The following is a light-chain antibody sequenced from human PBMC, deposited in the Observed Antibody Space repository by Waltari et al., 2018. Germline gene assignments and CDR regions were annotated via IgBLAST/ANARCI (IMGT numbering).Light chain of an antibody. J-gene: IGKJ3*01. CDR3: QYYGDSPFT. CDR2: GAS. V-gene: IGKV3-20*01. Sequence: SQSFVDNDVACYQHKPCQAPQLLLYGASIRATGSPDSFSRRRSGTDFSLTVSRLDPEDLAVYFCQYYGDSPFTFGPGTKVDLK. CDR1: QSFVDND.